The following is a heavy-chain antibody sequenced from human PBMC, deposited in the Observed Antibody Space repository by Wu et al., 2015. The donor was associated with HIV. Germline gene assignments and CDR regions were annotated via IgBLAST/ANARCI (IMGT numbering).Heavy chain of an antibody. J-gene: IGHJ4*02. D-gene: IGHD2-2*01. CDR1: GYTFTDYY. CDR3: ARALDLRRNNKWYHPIDY. V-gene: IGHV1-2*02. Sequence: QVQLVQSGAEVKKPGASVKVSCQASGYTFTDYYIHWVRQAPGQGLEWMGWINPNSGGTNYAQKFQGRVTLTRDTSIGTAYMELSRLTSDDTAVYYCARALDLRRNNKWYHPIDYWGQGTPVTVSS. CDR2: INPNSGGT.